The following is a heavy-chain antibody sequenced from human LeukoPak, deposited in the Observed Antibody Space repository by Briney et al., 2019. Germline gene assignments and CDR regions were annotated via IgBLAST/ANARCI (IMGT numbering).Heavy chain of an antibody. J-gene: IGHJ5*02. CDR1: GGSISSSSYY. V-gene: IGHV4-39*07. Sequence: PSETLSLTCTVSGGSISSSSYYWGWIRQPPGKGLEWIGSIYYSGSTYYNPSLKSRVTISVDTSKDQFSLKLSSVTAADTAVYYCARDGPTVVVPAANNWFDPWGQGTLVTVSS. D-gene: IGHD2-2*01. CDR2: IYYSGST. CDR3: ARDGPTVVVPAANNWFDP.